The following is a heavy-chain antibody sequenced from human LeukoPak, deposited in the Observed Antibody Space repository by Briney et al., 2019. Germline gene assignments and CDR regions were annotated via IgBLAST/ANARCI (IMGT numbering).Heavy chain of an antibody. V-gene: IGHV3-21*01. J-gene: IGHJ5*02. D-gene: IGHD3-16*02. Sequence: GGSLRLSCAASGFTFSSYSMNWVRQAPGKGLEWVSSISSSSPYMYYADSVKGRFTISRDNAKNSLYLQMNSLRAEDTAVYYCARGPPLFDPWGQGTLVTVSS. CDR2: ISSSSPYM. CDR3: ARGPPLFDP. CDR1: GFTFSSYS.